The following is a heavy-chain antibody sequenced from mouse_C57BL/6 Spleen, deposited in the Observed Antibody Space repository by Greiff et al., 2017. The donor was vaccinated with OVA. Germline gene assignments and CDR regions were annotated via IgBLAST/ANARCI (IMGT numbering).Heavy chain of an antibody. CDR3: ARERYYGHTYAMRH. J-gene: IGHJ4*01. CDR2: IYPGSGST. D-gene: IGHD1-1*01. Sequence: QVQLQQPGAELVKPGASVKMSCKASGYTFTSYWLTWVKQSPGQGLEWIGDIYPGSGSTNYNEKFKSKATLTVDTSSSTAYMQLSSLTSEDSAVYYCARERYYGHTYAMRHWGQGTSVTVSS. V-gene: IGHV1-55*01. CDR1: GYTFTSYW.